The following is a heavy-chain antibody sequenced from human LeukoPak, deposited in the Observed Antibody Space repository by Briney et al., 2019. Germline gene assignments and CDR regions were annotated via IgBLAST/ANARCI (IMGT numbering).Heavy chain of an antibody. D-gene: IGHD2-2*01. CDR1: GFSFSSHW. Sequence: PGGSLRLSCAASGFSFSSHWMHWVRQAPGKGLVWVSRIDSDGRRTNYADSVKGRFTISRDNSKNTLYLQMNSLRAEDTAVYYCVVPAAIGYWGQGTLVTVSS. CDR2: IDSDGRRT. V-gene: IGHV3-74*01. J-gene: IGHJ4*02. CDR3: VVPAAIGY.